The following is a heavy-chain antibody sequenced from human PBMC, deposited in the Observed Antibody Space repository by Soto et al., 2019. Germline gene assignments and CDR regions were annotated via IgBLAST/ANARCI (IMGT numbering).Heavy chain of an antibody. J-gene: IGHJ3*02. CDR3: ARHTTSGTNDAFDM. D-gene: IGHD1-1*01. CDR2: IYYSEST. Sequence: SETLSLACTVSGGSIRSYYWSWIRKAPGMGLEWIGFIYYSESTRYNPSLKSRATISVDLSRNQVFLNLISVTASDTAVYYCARHTTSGTNDAFDMWGQGTMVTVSS. CDR1: GGSIRSYY. V-gene: IGHV4-59*08.